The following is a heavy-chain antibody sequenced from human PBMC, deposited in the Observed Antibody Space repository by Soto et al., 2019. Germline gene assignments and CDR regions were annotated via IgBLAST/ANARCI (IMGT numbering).Heavy chain of an antibody. V-gene: IGHV3-73*02. CDR1: GFTFSGSA. D-gene: IGHD4-4*01. CDR2: SRRRANGYAT. Sequence: EVQLVESGGGLVQPGGSLKLSCAASGFTFSGSAMHWVRQSSGRGLEWVGRSRRRANGYATAYAASVTGRFTVSRDHLKNTTYLEMNSLKTEVTAIYYWTRHRIFCANHRTTVISTDGFDIWGQGTMVTVSS. J-gene: IGHJ3*02. CDR3: TRHRIFCANHRTTVISTDGFDI.